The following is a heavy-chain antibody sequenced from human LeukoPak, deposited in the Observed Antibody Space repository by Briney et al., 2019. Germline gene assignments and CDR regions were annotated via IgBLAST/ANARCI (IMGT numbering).Heavy chain of an antibody. V-gene: IGHV4-59*01. CDR2: IYYSGST. CDR3: ARDGRAGSLFAS. Sequence: PSETLSLTCTVSGGSISSYYWGWIRQPPGKGLEWIGYIYYSGSTNYNPSLESRVTISVDTSKIQFSLKLSSVTAADTAVYYCARDGRAGSLFASWGQGTLVTVSS. J-gene: IGHJ4*02. D-gene: IGHD6-19*01. CDR1: GGSISSYY.